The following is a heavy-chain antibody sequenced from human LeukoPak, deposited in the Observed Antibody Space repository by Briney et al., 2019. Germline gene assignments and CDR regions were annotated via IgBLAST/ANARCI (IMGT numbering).Heavy chain of an antibody. V-gene: IGHV3-23*01. Sequence: GGSLRLSCAASGFTFSSYAMSWVRQAPGKGLEWVSAISGSGGGTYYADSVKGRFNIYRENSKYMLFLQMNSLRAEDTAVYYCAKDGVVGARRNYMDVWGKGTTVTVSS. J-gene: IGHJ6*03. CDR3: AKDGVVGARRNYMDV. CDR1: GFTFSSYA. D-gene: IGHD1-26*01. CDR2: ISGSGGGT.